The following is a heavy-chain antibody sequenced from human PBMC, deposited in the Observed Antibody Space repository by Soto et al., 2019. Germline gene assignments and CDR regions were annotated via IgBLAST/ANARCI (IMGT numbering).Heavy chain of an antibody. Sequence: SETLSLTCTVSGGSISSSSYYWGWIRQPPGKGLEWIGSIYYSGSTYYNPSLKSRVTISVDTSKNQFSLKLSSVTAADTAVYYCARSYYGSGSYYNLWFDPWGQGTLVTVSS. D-gene: IGHD3-10*01. V-gene: IGHV4-39*01. J-gene: IGHJ5*02. CDR3: ARSYYGSGSYYNLWFDP. CDR2: IYYSGST. CDR1: GGSISSSSYY.